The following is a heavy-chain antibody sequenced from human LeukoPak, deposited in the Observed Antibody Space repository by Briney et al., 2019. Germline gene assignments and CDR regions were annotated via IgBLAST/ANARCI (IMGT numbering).Heavy chain of an antibody. V-gene: IGHV5-51*01. Sequence: GESLKISCKGSGYSFTSYWIGWVRQMPGKGLEWMGIIYPGHSDTRYSPSFQGQVTISADKSISTAYLQWSSLKASDTAMYYCARTYYSSYYYYGMDVWGQGTTVTVSS. CDR3: ARTYYSSYYYYGMDV. J-gene: IGHJ6*02. CDR1: GYSFTSYW. CDR2: IYPGHSDT. D-gene: IGHD3-22*01.